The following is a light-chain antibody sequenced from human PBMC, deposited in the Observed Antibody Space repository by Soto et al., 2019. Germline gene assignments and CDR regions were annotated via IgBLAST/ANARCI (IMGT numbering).Light chain of an antibody. J-gene: IGKJ3*01. V-gene: IGKV4-1*01. CDR1: QSVLYSSINKNY. Sequence: DIVMTQSPDSLAVSLGERATINCKSSQSVLYSSINKNYLAWYQQKPGQPPKLLIYWASTRESGVPDRFSGSGSGTDFTLTISSLQAEDVAVYYCQQYYSTPQTFGPGTKVDIK. CDR3: QQYYSTPQT. CDR2: WAS.